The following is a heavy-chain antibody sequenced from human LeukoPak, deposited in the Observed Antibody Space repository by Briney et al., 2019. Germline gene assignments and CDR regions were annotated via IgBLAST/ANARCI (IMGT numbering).Heavy chain of an antibody. Sequence: GGSLRLSCAASGFTFSNYGMSWVRQAPGKGLEWVSAITGSGGTTYYADSMKGRFTISRDNSKNTLYLQMNSLRAEDTAVYYCAKDRVGAILYFDYWGLGTLVTVSS. D-gene: IGHD1-26*01. V-gene: IGHV3-23*01. CDR1: GFTFSNYG. CDR3: AKDRVGAILYFDY. CDR2: ITGSGGTT. J-gene: IGHJ4*02.